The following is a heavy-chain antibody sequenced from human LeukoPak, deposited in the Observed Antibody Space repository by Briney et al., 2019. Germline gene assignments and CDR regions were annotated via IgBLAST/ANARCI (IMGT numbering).Heavy chain of an antibody. V-gene: IGHV3-30*18. CDR1: GFTFSSYG. CDR3: AKDLSSGWLDY. CDR2: ISYDGSNK. D-gene: IGHD6-19*01. J-gene: IGHJ4*02. Sequence: GGSLRLSCAASGFTFSSYGMHWVRQAPGKGLEWVAVISYDGSNKYYADSVRGRFTISRDNSENTLYLQMNSLRAEDTAVYYCAKDLSSGWLDYWGQGTLVTVSS.